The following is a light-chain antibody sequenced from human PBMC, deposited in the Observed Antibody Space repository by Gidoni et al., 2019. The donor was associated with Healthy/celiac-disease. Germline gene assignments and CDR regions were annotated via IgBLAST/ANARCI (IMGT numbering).Light chain of an antibody. CDR2: AAS. J-gene: IGKJ4*01. V-gene: IGKV1-8*01. Sequence: AIRITQSPSSLSASTGDRVTITCRASQGISSYLAWYQQKPGKAPKLLIYAASTLQSGVPSRFSGSGSGTDFTLTISSLQSEDFATYYCQQYYSYSLTFGGGTKVEIK. CDR1: QGISSY. CDR3: QQYYSYSLT.